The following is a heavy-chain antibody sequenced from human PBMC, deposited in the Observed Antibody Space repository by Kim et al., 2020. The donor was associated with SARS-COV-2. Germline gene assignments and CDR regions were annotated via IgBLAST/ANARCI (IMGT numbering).Heavy chain of an antibody. CDR3: ATDRPSRRWQTNWYFDL. V-gene: IGHV1-24*01. Sequence: ASVKVSCKVSGYTLTELSMHWVRQAPGKGLEWMGGFDPEDGETIYAQKFQGRVTMTEDTSTDTAYMELSSLRSEDTAVYYCATDRPSRRWQTNWYFDLWGRGTLVTVSS. D-gene: IGHD6-13*01. CDR2: FDPEDGET. J-gene: IGHJ2*01. CDR1: GYTLTELS.